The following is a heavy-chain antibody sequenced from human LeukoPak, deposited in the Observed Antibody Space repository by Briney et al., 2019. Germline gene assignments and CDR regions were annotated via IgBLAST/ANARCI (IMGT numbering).Heavy chain of an antibody. D-gene: IGHD2-2*01. CDR1: GGSISSSSYY. CDR2: IYYSGST. Sequence: KPSETLSLTCTVSGGSISSSSYYWGWIRQPPGKGLEWIGSIYYSGSTYYNPSLKSRVTISVDTSKNQFSLKLSSVTAADTAVYYCARMDCGSSSCSSFYSMDVWGQGTTVTVSS. V-gene: IGHV4-39*01. J-gene: IGHJ6*02. CDR3: ARMDCGSSSCSSFYSMDV.